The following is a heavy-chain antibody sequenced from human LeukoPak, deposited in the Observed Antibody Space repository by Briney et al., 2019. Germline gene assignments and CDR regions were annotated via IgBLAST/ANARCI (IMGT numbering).Heavy chain of an antibody. J-gene: IGHJ3*01. D-gene: IGHD3-22*01. CDR2: INPQSAVT. Sequence: ASVKVSCKASGYTFIGYYVHWVRQAPGQGLEWMGWINPQSAVTNYAQKFQGRVTMTRDTSISTAYMELSSLRSDDTAVYYCARVGSSGSLGWGQGTMVTVSS. CDR1: GYTFIGYY. V-gene: IGHV1-2*02. CDR3: ARVGSSGSLG.